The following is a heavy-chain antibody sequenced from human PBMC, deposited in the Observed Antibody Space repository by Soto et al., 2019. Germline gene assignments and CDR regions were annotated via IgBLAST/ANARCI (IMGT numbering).Heavy chain of an antibody. CDR2: VSPENKNA. CDR1: GYTFTEYD. Sequence: QVQVIQSRAEVKKPGASVKVSCKTSGYTFTEYDINWVRQAPGQGPEYMGWVSPENKNAGYAPQFRGRVSMTTDTTISTAYREVTNLTDADTAVYYCEVTTGYWGQGTMVTVSS. CDR3: EVTTGY. J-gene: IGHJ4*02. V-gene: IGHV1-8*01. D-gene: IGHD1-1*01.